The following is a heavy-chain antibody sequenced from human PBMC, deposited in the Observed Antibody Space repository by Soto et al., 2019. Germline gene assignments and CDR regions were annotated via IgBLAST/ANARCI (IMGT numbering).Heavy chain of an antibody. D-gene: IGHD2-2*01. CDR2: IYHSGST. CDR3: ASRSTSYYYGMDG. J-gene: IGHJ6*02. Sequence: SETLSLTCAVSGGSISSSNWWSWVRQPPGKGLEWIGEIYHSGSTNYNPSLKSRVTISVDKSKNQFSLKLSSVTAADTAVYYCASRSTSYYYGMDGWGQGTTVTVSS. CDR1: GGSISSSNW. V-gene: IGHV4-4*02.